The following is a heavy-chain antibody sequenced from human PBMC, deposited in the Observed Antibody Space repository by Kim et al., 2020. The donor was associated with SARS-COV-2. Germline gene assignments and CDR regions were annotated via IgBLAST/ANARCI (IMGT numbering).Heavy chain of an antibody. J-gene: IGHJ5*02. V-gene: IGHV3-13*01. CDR3: TRGRWYYDFWSGYKGGEYSFAP. CDR1: GFTFSSYD. CDR2: IGTAGDT. D-gene: IGHD3-3*01. Sequence: GGSLRLSCAASGFTFSSYDMHWVRQATGKGLEWVSAIGTAGDTYYPGSVKGRFTISRENAKNSLYLQMNSLRAGDTAVYYCTRGRWYYDFWSGYKGGEYSFAPWGQGTLVTVSS.